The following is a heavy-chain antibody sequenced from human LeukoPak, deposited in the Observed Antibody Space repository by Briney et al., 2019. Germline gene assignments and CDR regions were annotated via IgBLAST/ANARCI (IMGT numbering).Heavy chain of an antibody. CDR1: GGTFSSYA. CDR2: IIPIFGTA. CDR3: AREAKDYYDSSGYAQYFQH. J-gene: IGHJ1*01. Sequence: GASVKVSCTASGGTFSSYAISWVRQAPGQGLEWMGGIIPIFGTANYAQKFQGRVTITADESTSTAYMELSSLRSEDTAVYYCAREAKDYYDSSGYAQYFQHWGQGTLVTVSS. V-gene: IGHV1-69*13. D-gene: IGHD3-22*01.